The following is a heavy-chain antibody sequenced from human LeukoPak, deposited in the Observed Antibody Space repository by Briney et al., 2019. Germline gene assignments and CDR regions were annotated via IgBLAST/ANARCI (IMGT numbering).Heavy chain of an antibody. CDR2: IWSDGTNQ. CDR3: AEDAQRGFDYSNSLEH. D-gene: IGHD4-11*01. CDR1: GFTFSHYG. Sequence: GGSLRLSCEASGFTFSHYGMHWVRQAPGKGLEWVAVIWSDGTNQYYADSVKGRFTISRDNFKNMVSLQMNRLRAEDTAVYYCAEDAQRGFDYSNSLEHWGQGSLVTVSS. V-gene: IGHV3-33*06. J-gene: IGHJ4*02.